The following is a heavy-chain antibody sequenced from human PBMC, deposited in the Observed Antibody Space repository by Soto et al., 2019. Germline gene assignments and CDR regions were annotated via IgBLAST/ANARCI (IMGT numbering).Heavy chain of an antibody. J-gene: IGHJ5*02. Sequence: EVQLVESGGGLVQPGGSLRLSCAASGFTFSSYWMHWVRQAPGKGLVWVSRINSDGSSTAYADSVKGRFTISRDNAKNTLYLQMNSLRAEDTAVYYCARATFGGVIVHSSRLAWGQGTLVTVSS. V-gene: IGHV3-74*01. CDR3: ARATFGGVIVHSSRLA. CDR1: GFTFSSYW. D-gene: IGHD3-16*02. CDR2: INSDGSST.